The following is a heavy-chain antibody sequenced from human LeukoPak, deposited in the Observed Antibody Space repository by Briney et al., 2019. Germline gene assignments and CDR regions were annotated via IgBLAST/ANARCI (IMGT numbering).Heavy chain of an antibody. CDR2: ISPYNGNT. J-gene: IGHJ4*02. CDR3: ERGEDDLLGDY. CDR1: GYTFISHS. Sequence: ASVKVSCKTSGYTFISHSMNWVRQAPGQGLEWLGWISPYNGNTKYAQKIQGRATMTTETSTSTAYQELRSLRSDDTAVYYCERGEDDLLGDYWGQGTLVTVSS. V-gene: IGHV1-18*01. D-gene: IGHD3-3*02.